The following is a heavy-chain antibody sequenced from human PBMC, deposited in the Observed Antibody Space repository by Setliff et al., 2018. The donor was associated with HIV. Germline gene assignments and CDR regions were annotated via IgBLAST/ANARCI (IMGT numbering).Heavy chain of an antibody. D-gene: IGHD1-26*01. V-gene: IGHV4-39*01. J-gene: IGHJ4*02. CDR1: GGSISNNSYY. Sequence: PSETLSLTCTVSGGSISNNSYYWGWVRQPPRKGLELIGNLFYNGNTYYNPSLKSRVTISVDTSKNKFSLKLSSVTAADTAGFYCARGIQWDLIRGFYFDSWGQGTLVTVSS. CDR3: ARGIQWDLIRGFYFDS. CDR2: LFYNGNT.